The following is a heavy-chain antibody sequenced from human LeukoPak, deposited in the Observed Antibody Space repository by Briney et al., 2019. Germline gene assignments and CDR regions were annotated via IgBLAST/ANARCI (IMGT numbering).Heavy chain of an antibody. CDR3: GKTDIYFNPIDY. D-gene: IGHD3-9*01. CDR2: IHRDGRT. Sequence: SGTLSLTCAVSGVSISTSEWWVWVRQPPGQGLEWIGEIHRDGRTSYNPSLTSRVTMSMDYSKNQFSLNVRFVTAADTAIYYCGKTDIYFNPIDYWGPGSLVTVSS. CDR1: GVSISTSEW. J-gene: IGHJ4*02. V-gene: IGHV4-4*02.